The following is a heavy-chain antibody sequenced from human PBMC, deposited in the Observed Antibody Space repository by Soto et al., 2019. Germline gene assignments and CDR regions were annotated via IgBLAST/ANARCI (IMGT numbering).Heavy chain of an antibody. CDR1: GFTFINYA. D-gene: IGHD3-3*01. V-gene: IGHV3-23*01. CDR3: ANLPTIFGVVTAAY. CDR2: ISGSGDRT. J-gene: IGHJ4*02. Sequence: EEQLLESGGRLVQPGGSLRLSCAASGFTFINYAITWVRQAPGKGLEWVSGISGSGDRTYYADSVKGRFTISRDNSKSTLYLQMNSLRAEDTAVYYCANLPTIFGVVTAAYWGQGTLVTVSS.